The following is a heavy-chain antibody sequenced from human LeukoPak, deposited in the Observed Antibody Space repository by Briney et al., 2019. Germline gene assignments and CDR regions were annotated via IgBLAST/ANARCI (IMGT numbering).Heavy chain of an antibody. Sequence: GGSLRLSCAASGFTFSSYGMHWVRQAPGKGLEWVAFIRYDGSNKYYADSVKGRFTISRDNSKNTLYLQMNNLRAEDTAVYYCAKSPAAITYYYMDVWGKGTTVTVSS. V-gene: IGHV3-30*02. D-gene: IGHD2-2*01. J-gene: IGHJ6*03. CDR2: IRYDGSNK. CDR3: AKSPAAITYYYMDV. CDR1: GFTFSSYG.